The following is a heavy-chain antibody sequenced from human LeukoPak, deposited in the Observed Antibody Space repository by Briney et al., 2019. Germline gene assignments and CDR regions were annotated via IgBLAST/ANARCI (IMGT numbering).Heavy chain of an antibody. D-gene: IGHD3-22*01. Sequence: PGGSLRLSCAASGFTFSNSAMSWVRQAPGKGLEWVSAISGSGGSTYYADSVKGRFTISRDNSKNTVYLQMNSLRADDTAVYYCARWVDYYDSTSPPYYYYYMDVWGKGTTVTVSS. CDR1: GFTFSNSA. CDR2: ISGSGGST. CDR3: ARWVDYYDSTSPPYYYYYMDV. J-gene: IGHJ6*03. V-gene: IGHV3-23*01.